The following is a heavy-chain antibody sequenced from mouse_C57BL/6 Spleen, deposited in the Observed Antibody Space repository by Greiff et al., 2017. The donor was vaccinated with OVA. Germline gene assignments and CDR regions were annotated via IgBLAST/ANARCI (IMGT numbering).Heavy chain of an antibody. CDR2: IDPSDSYT. CDR3: ARKIYYGNVFDY. D-gene: IGHD2-1*01. Sequence: VQLKQPGAELVMPGASVKLSCKASGYTFTSYWMHWVKQRPGQGLEWIGEIDPSDSYTNYNQKFKGKSTLTVDKSSSTAYMQLSSLTSEDSAVYYCARKIYYGNVFDYWGQGTTLTVSS. V-gene: IGHV1-69*01. CDR1: GYTFTSYW. J-gene: IGHJ2*01.